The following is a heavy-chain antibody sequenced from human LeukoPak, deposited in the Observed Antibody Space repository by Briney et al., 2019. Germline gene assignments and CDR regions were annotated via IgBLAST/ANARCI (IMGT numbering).Heavy chain of an antibody. Sequence: SETLFLTCTVSGDSISSGGYYWSWIRQHPGKGLEWIGYIYYSGITYYNPSLKGRVTISIDTSKNQFSLRLSSVTAADTAVYYCARDRRVIAARPGYYGMDVWGQGTTVTVSS. CDR1: GDSISSGGYY. CDR3: ARDRRVIAARPGYYGMDV. CDR2: IYYSGIT. V-gene: IGHV4-31*03. D-gene: IGHD6-6*01. J-gene: IGHJ6*02.